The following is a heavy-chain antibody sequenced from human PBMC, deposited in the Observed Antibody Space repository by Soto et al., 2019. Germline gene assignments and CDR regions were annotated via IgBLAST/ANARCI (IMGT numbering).Heavy chain of an antibody. J-gene: IGHJ4*02. D-gene: IGHD6-19*01. CDR3: TSQYSSGWYYEIDY. V-gene: IGHV3-73*01. Sequence: GGSLRLSCAASGFTFSGSAMHWVRQASGKGLEWVGRIRSKANSYATAYAASVKGRFTISRDDSKNTAYLQMNSLKTEDTAVYYCTSQYSSGWYYEIDYWGQGTLVTVSS. CDR2: IRSKANSYAT. CDR1: GFTFSGSA.